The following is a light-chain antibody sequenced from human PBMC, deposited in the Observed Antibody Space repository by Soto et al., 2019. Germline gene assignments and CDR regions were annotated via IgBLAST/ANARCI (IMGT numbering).Light chain of an antibody. CDR1: QSISIN. CDR2: GAS. J-gene: IGKJ4*01. Sequence: EIVMTQSPATLSVSPGDRVTLSCRASQSISINLAWYHQKPGQAPRLLIYGASTRATGIPARFSGSGSGTEFTLTISSLQSEDFAVYYCQQYNDWPLTFGGGTKVEIK. V-gene: IGKV3-15*01. CDR3: QQYNDWPLT.